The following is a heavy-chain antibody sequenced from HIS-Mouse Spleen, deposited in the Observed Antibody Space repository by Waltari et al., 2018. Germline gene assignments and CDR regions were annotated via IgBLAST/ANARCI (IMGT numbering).Heavy chain of an antibody. CDR2: LEPEEVEK. CDR3: ATERPYLTGYNWFDP. Sequence: QVQLVQSGAEVKKPGASVKVSCKVSGYTLTELSMHWVRQAPGKGLEWMGGLEPEEVEKNYARKFQGRVTMTEDTSTDTAYMELSSLRSEETAVYYCATERPYLTGYNWFDPWGQGTLVTVSS. CDR1: GYTLTELS. J-gene: IGHJ5*02. D-gene: IGHD3-9*01. V-gene: IGHV1-24*01.